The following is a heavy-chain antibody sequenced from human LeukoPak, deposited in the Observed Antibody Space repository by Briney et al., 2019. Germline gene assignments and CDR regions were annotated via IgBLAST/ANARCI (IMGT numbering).Heavy chain of an antibody. CDR2: SGSGGST. D-gene: IGHD3-10*01. V-gene: IGHV3-23*01. CDR1: GFTFNSYA. J-gene: IGHJ6*03. Sequence: GGSLRLSCAASGFTFNSYAMSWVRQAPGKGMEWVSTSGSGGSTHYVDSVKGRFTISRDNSKNTVYLQMNSLRAEDTAVYYCAKFVNYGNYYYYYYMDVWGKGTTVTVSS. CDR3: AKFVNYGNYYYYYYMDV.